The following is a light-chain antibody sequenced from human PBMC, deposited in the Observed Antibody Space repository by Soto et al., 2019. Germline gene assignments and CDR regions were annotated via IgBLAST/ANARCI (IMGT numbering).Light chain of an antibody. J-gene: IGLJ1*01. CDR2: DVT. CDR1: SSDVGGYDF. V-gene: IGLV2-11*01. Sequence: QSALTQPRSVSGSPGQSVTISCTGTSSDVGGYDFVSWYQQHPGKAPKLMMYDVTKRPSGVPDRFSGSKSGNTASLTISGLQAEDEADYYCCSYAGAYTHYVFGTGTQLTVL. CDR3: CSYAGAYTHYV.